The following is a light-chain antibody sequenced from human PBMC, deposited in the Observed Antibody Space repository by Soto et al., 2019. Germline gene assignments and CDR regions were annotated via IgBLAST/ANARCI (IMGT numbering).Light chain of an antibody. V-gene: IGLV2-14*03. CDR2: DVS. CDR3: SSFTTSSTYV. J-gene: IGLJ1*01. Sequence: QSALTQPASVSGAPGQSITISCTGTSSDVSSYNYVSWYQQHPGKAPKLIIYDVSDRPSGVSNRFSGSKSGKTASLTISGLQAVDEADYYCSSFTTSSTYVFGTGTKLTVL. CDR1: SSDVSSYNY.